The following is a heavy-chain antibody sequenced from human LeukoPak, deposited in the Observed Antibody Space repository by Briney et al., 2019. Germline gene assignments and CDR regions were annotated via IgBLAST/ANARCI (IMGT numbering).Heavy chain of an antibody. V-gene: IGHV3-23*01. J-gene: IGHJ4*02. D-gene: IGHD3-10*01. Sequence: GGSLRLSCTASGFIFSDYVMIWVRQAPGKGLGWVSGITASGDRTYYGDSVKGRFTVSRDNSKNTVYLQMNSLRAEDTAVYYCAKDLTHYYYGSGSYAKLPDYWGQGTLVTVSS. CDR1: GFIFSDYV. CDR3: AKDLTHYYYGSGSYAKLPDY. CDR2: ITASGDRT.